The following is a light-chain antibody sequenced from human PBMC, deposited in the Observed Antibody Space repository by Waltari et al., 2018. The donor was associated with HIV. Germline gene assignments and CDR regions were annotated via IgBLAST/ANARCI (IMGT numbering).Light chain of an antibody. CDR3: ATWDDSLNGWV. CDR1: SSNIATNT. J-gene: IGLJ3*02. CDR2: TNN. V-gene: IGLV1-44*01. Sequence: QSVLTQPPSASGTPGQRGTISCSGSSSNIATNTVNWYQQRPGTAPKLLIYTNNQRPSGVPARFSGSKSGTSASLAISGLQSDDDADYYCATWDDSLNGWVFGGGTRLTVL.